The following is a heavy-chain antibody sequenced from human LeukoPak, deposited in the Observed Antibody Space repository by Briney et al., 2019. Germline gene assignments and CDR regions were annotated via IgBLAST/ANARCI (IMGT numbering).Heavy chain of an antibody. CDR2: ISSSGSTI. D-gene: IGHD2-2*01. Sequence: GGSLRLSCAASGFTFGDYYMSWIRQAPGKGLEWVSYISSSGSTIYYADSVEGRFTISRDNAKNSLYLQMNSLRAEDTAVYYCARSIGWYCSSTSCSKRNWFDPWGQGTLVTVSS. V-gene: IGHV3-11*01. CDR3: ARSIGWYCSSTSCSKRNWFDP. CDR1: GFTFGDYY. J-gene: IGHJ5*02.